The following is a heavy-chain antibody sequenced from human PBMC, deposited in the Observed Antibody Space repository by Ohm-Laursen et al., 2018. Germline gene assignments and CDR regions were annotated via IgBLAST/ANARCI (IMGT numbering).Heavy chain of an antibody. V-gene: IGHV4-31*03. Sequence: SQTLSLTCTVSGGSITSNGYHWSWIRQPPGKGLEWIGYIYYSGSTYYNPSLKSRVTISVDTSKNQFSLKLSSVTAADTAVYYCARDRDYDSKWYWDAFDIWGQGTMVTVSS. CDR3: ARDRDYDSKWYWDAFDI. CDR2: IYYSGST. J-gene: IGHJ3*02. CDR1: GGSITSNGYH. D-gene: IGHD3-22*01.